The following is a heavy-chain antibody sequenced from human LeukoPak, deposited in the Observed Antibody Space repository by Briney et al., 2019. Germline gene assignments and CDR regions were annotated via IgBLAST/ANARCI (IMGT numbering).Heavy chain of an antibody. CDR1: GFTFDDYA. D-gene: IGHD5-18*01. CDR2: ISWNSGSI. J-gene: IGHJ6*02. Sequence: GGSLRLSCAASGFTFDDYAMHWVRQAPGKGLEWVSGISWNSGSIGYADSVKGRFTISRDNAKNSLYLQMNSLRAEDTALYYCAKEGGYSYGHYGMDVWGQGTTVTVSS. CDR3: AKEGGYSYGHYGMDV. V-gene: IGHV3-9*01.